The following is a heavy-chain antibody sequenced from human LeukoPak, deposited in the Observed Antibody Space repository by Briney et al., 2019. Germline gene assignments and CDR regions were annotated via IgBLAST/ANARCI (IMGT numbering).Heavy chain of an antibody. CDR1: GGSISSSNW. D-gene: IGHD2-15*01. V-gene: IGHV4-4*02. J-gene: IGHJ6*02. CDR2: INHSGST. Sequence: SGTLSLTCAVSGGSISSSNWWSWVRQPPGKGLEWIGEINHSGSTNYNPSLKSRVTISVDTSKNQFSLKLSSVTAADTAVYYCARPRGYCSGGSCSRGRDYYYGMDVWGQGTTVTVSS. CDR3: ARPRGYCSGGSCSRGRDYYYGMDV.